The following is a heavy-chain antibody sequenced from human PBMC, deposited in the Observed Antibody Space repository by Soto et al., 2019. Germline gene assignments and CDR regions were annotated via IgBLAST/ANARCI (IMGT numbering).Heavy chain of an antibody. CDR1: GFTFSSYG. CDR3: AKRYWYDGSGLWDY. J-gene: IGHJ4*02. V-gene: IGHV3-23*01. CDR2: ISYSGGST. D-gene: IGHD3-22*01. Sequence: EVQLLESGGGLVQPGGSLRLSCAASGFTFSSYGMSWVRQPPGKGLEWVSTISYSGGSTYYTDSVKGRFTISRDNSKNTLYLQMNSLRAEDTAVYYCAKRYWYDGSGLWDYWGQGTLVTVSS.